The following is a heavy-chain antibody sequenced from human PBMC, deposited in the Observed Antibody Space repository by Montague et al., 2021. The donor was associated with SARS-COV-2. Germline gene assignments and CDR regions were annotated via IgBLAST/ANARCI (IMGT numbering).Heavy chain of an antibody. CDR2: IYTSGST. J-gene: IGHJ6*02. Sequence: TLSLTCTVSGGSISTGSYYWRWIRQPAGKGLEWIGRIYTSGSTNYNPSLKSRVTITVDTSKYQFSLKLSSVTAADTAVYYCARGLHYDILTSYYKDGMDVWGQGTTVTVSS. V-gene: IGHV4-61*02. CDR1: GGSISTGSYY. D-gene: IGHD3-9*01. CDR3: ARGLHYDILTSYYKDGMDV.